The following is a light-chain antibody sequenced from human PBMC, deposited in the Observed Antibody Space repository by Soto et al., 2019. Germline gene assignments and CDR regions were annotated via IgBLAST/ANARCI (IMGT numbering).Light chain of an antibody. Sequence: ELVLTQSPGTLSLSPGARATLSCRASQTVRNNYLAWYQQKPGQAPRLLIYDASSRATGIPDRFSGGGSGTDLTITISRLEPEDVEVYDCQQFSSYPLAFGGGTKVDIK. CDR1: QTVRNNY. CDR3: QQFSSYPLA. J-gene: IGKJ4*01. CDR2: DAS. V-gene: IGKV3-20*01.